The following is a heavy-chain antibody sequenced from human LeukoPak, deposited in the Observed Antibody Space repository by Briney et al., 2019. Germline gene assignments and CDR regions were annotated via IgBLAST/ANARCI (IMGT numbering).Heavy chain of an antibody. J-gene: IGHJ5*02. CDR3: ARRVYSSPGWFDP. CDR1: GGSISSYY. D-gene: IGHD3-22*01. CDR2: IYYSGST. Sequence: PSETLSLTCTVSGGSISSYYWSWIRQPPGKGLEWIGYIYYSGSTNYNPSLKSRVTISVDTSKNQFSLKLRSVTAADTAVYYCARRVYSSPGWFDPWGQGTLVTVSS. V-gene: IGHV4-59*01.